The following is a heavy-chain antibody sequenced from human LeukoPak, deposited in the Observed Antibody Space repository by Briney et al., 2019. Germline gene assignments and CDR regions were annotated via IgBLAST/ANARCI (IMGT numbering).Heavy chain of an antibody. CDR2: IYHSGST. CDR1: GGSISSSSYY. Sequence: PSETLSLTCTVSGGSISSSSYYWGWIRQPPGKGLEWIGSIYHSGSTYYNPSLKSRVTISVDTSKNQFSLKLSSVTAADTAVYYCARDIVVVVAARGFDYWGQGTLVTVSS. D-gene: IGHD2-15*01. V-gene: IGHV4-39*07. J-gene: IGHJ4*02. CDR3: ARDIVVVVAARGFDY.